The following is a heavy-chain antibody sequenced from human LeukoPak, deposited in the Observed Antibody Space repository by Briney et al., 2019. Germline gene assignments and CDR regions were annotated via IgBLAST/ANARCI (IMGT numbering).Heavy chain of an antibody. CDR1: GLNLDAYA. CDR3: AKDTPLFYHYYGIDV. Sequence: GGSLRLSCAASGLNLDAYAMHWVRQAPGKGLEWVSLISGDGTITYYADSVKGRFTISRENSKNSLFLEMNSLRSEDTALYYCAKDTPLFYHYYGIDVWGQGTTVTVSS. CDR2: ISGDGTIT. J-gene: IGHJ6*02. V-gene: IGHV3-43*02.